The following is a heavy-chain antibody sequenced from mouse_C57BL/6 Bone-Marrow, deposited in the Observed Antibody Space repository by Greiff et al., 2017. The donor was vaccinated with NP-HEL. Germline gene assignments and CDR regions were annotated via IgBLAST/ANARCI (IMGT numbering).Heavy chain of an antibody. J-gene: IGHJ2*01. D-gene: IGHD2-3*01. Sequence: VQLQQSGAELVRPGASVKLSCTASGFTIKDDYMHWVKQRPEQGLEWIGWIDPENGDTEYASKFQGKATITADTASNTAYLQLSSLTSEDTAVYYCTTDDGGYFDYWGQGTTLTVSA. CDR3: TTDDGGYFDY. CDR1: GFTIKDDY. CDR2: IDPENGDT. V-gene: IGHV14-4*01.